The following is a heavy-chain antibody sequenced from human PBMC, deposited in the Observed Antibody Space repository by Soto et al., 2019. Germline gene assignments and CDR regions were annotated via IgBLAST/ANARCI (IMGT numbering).Heavy chain of an antibody. J-gene: IGHJ4*01. CDR3: ATIRVRVGPLRFED. V-gene: IGHV1-69*06. CDR2: VLPISGST. D-gene: IGHD5-12*01. CDR1: GGLISKYS. Sequence: QVQLVQSGAEVRKPGSSVKVSCKTSGGLISKYSFNWVRQAPGQGLEWMGGVLPISGSTDYAQKFQGRLTITADRSTSTVYMELSRLRSDDTATYYCATIRVRVGPLRFEDGGQGMLISVSS.